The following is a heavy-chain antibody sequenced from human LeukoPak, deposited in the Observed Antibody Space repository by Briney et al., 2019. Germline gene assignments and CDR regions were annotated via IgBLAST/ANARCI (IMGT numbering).Heavy chain of an antibody. J-gene: IGHJ4*02. V-gene: IGHV1-3*01. D-gene: IGHD3-22*01. CDR1: GYTFTSYG. Sequence: ASVKVSCKASGYTFTSYGISWVRQAPGQGLEWMGWINAGNGNTKYSQKFQGRVTITRDTSASTAYMELSSLRSEDTAVYYCARRPFSSGYYFYYFDYWGQGTLVTVSS. CDR2: INAGNGNT. CDR3: ARRPFSSGYYFYYFDY.